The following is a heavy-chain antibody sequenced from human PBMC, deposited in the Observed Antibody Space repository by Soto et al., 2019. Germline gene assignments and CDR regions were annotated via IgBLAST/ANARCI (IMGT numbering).Heavy chain of an antibody. CDR1: GFTFSNYA. J-gene: IGHJ6*02. Sequence: GGSLRLSCAASGFTFSNYAMTWVRQAPGKGLEWVSAISGGGGITYYADSVKGRFTISRDDSKNTLYLQMNSLRAEDTAVYYCAKPDYSSGWPSPADVWGQGTTVTVSS. D-gene: IGHD6-19*01. CDR3: AKPDYSSGWPSPADV. CDR2: ISGGGGIT. V-gene: IGHV3-23*01.